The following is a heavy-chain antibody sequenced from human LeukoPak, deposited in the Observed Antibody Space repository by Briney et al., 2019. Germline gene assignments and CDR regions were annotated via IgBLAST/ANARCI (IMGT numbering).Heavy chain of an antibody. J-gene: IGHJ4*02. CDR2: ISGSSSTK. D-gene: IGHD3-10*01. Sequence: GGSLRLSCAASGFTFSSYSMNWVRQAPGKGLEWVSYISGSSSTKYNADSVKGRFIISRDNAKNSLYLQMNSLRVEDTAVYYCARGYYGSRIDSWGQGTLVTVSS. CDR3: ARGYYGSRIDS. V-gene: IGHV3-48*01. CDR1: GFTFSSYS.